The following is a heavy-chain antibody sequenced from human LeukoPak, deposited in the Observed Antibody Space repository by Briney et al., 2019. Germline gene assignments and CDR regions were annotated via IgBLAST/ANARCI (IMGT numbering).Heavy chain of an antibody. CDR2: IYYSGST. Sequence: SETLSLTCTVSGGSISSSSYYWGWIRQPPGKGLEWIGSIYYSGSTYYNPSLKSRVTISVDTSKSQFSLKLSSVTAADTAVYYCARAKPPHLTTALDYWGQGTLVTVSS. D-gene: IGHD1/OR15-1a*01. CDR3: ARAKPPHLTTALDY. J-gene: IGHJ4*02. V-gene: IGHV4-39*07. CDR1: GGSISSSSYY.